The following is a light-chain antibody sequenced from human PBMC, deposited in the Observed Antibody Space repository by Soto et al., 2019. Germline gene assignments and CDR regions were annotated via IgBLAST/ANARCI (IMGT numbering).Light chain of an antibody. CDR1: NSNIGTKN. CDR3: GTWDSSVSGGV. J-gene: IGLJ2*01. Sequence: QSVLTQAPSVSAAPGQTVTISCSGSNSNIGTKNVCWYQQLPGTAPKLLIYDNIKRPSGIPDRFSASKSGTSATLAITGLQTGDEADYYCGTWDSSVSGGVFGGGTKVTVL. CDR2: DNI. V-gene: IGLV1-51*01.